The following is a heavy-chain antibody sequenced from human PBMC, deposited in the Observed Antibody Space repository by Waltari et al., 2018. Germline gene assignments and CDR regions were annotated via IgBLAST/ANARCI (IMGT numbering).Heavy chain of an antibody. CDR2: INSDGRTT. V-gene: IGHV3-74*01. J-gene: IGHJ4*02. CDR3: AKGGGWLQDY. D-gene: IGHD5-12*01. CDR1: GFTFSSYW. Sequence: EVQLVESGGGLAQPGGSLRLSCVASGFTFSSYWMHWVRQAPGKGLVWVSRINSDGRTTNDADSGKGRFTISRDNAKNTLYRQMNSLRAEDTAVYYCAKGGGWLQDYWGQGTLVTVSS.